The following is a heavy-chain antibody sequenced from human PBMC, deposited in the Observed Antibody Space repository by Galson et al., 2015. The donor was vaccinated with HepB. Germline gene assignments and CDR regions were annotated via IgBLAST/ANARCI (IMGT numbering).Heavy chain of an antibody. CDR3: ARLQGSGTCPDDY. J-gene: IGHJ4*02. Sequence: QSGAEVKKPGESLRISCKGSGYSFTNSWISWVRQMPGKGLQWMGRIDPSDSYTNYSPSFQGHVSMSADKSISTAYLQWSSLKASDTAVYFCARLQGSGTCPDDYWGQGTLVTVSS. CDR2: IDPSDSYT. CDR1: GYSFTNSW. D-gene: IGHD3-10*01. V-gene: IGHV5-10-1*01.